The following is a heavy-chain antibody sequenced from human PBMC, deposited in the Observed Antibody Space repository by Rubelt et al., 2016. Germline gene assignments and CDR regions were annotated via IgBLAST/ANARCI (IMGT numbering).Heavy chain of an antibody. CDR2: IYHSGST. V-gene: IGHV4-59*12. D-gene: IGHD6-19*01. Sequence: SISTYYWNWIRQPPGKGLEWIGYIYHSGSTKYNPSLKSRVTISLDTSKNQFSLKLSSVTAADTAVYYCARDSSGWYEVDYWGQEPWSPSPQ. CDR3: ARDSSGWYEVDY. CDR1: SISTYY. J-gene: IGHJ4*01.